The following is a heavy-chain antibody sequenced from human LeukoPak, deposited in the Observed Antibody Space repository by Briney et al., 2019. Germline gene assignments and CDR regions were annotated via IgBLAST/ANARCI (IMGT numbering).Heavy chain of an antibody. V-gene: IGHV3-30*18. Sequence: GGSLRLSCSASGFTFISYGMHWVRRAPGKGLEWVALISYEGSIKYYADSVKGRFTISRDNSKSTLYLQMNSLRAEDTAVYHCAKYLEPTAVLMDVWGQGTTVTVSS. J-gene: IGHJ6*02. D-gene: IGHD1-1*01. CDR3: AKYLEPTAVLMDV. CDR2: ISYEGSIK. CDR1: GFTFISYG.